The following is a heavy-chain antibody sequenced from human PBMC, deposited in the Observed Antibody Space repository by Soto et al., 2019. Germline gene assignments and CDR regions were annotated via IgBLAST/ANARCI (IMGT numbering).Heavy chain of an antibody. CDR2: ISPDGRTT. CDR3: ADSWLPTSY. V-gene: IGHV3-74*01. Sequence: GGSRNLSCSAYQYSFCISLMYEVRQAPGKGLVWVSRISPDGRTTTYADSVKGRFTISRDNAKSTLYLQMNSLTVEDGAVYYCADSWLPTSYWGPGPLVTVSS. J-gene: IGHJ4*02. D-gene: IGHD3-10*01. CDR1: QYSFCISL.